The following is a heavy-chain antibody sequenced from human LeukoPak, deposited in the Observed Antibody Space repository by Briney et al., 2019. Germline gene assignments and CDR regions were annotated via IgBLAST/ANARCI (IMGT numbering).Heavy chain of an antibody. CDR3: ASLDY. J-gene: IGHJ4*02. Sequence: GGPLRLPCAASGFTFSNFAITWVRQAPGKGLEWVSSIVGSSSTYYADSLKGRFTISRDNAKNSLYLQMNTLRAEDTAVYYCASLDYWGQGTPVSVSS. CDR1: GFTFSNFA. V-gene: IGHV3-21*01. CDR2: IVGSSST.